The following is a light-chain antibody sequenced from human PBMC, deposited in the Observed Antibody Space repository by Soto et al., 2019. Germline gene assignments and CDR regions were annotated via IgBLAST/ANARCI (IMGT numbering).Light chain of an antibody. V-gene: IGLV2-23*02. CDR3: CSYAGRINWV. CDR2: EVS. J-gene: IGLJ3*02. Sequence: QAVLTQPASVSGSPGQSITISCTGTSSDVGSYNLVSWFQQHPGEAPKLIIYEVSDRPSGVSNRFSGSKSGNTASLTISGLQGSDEADYYCCSYAGRINWVFGGGTKVTVL. CDR1: SSDVGSYNL.